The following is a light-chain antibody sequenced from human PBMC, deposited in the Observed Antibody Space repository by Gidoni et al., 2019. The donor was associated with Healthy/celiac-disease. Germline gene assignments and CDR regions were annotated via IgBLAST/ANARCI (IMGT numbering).Light chain of an antibody. Sequence: SSELPQPPSVSVSPGQTARITCSGDALPKQYAYWYQQKPGQAPVLVIYKDSERPSGLPGRFSGSSSGTTVTLTISGVQAEDEDDYYCQSADSSGTYWVFGGGTKLTVL. CDR2: KDS. J-gene: IGLJ3*02. CDR3: QSADSSGTYWV. CDR1: ALPKQY. V-gene: IGLV3-25*03.